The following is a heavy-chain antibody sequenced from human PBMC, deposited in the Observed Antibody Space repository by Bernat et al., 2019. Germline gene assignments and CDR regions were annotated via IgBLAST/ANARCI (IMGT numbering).Heavy chain of an antibody. CDR2: IKSEAAGGTI. V-gene: IGHV3-15*07. Sequence: EVQLVESGGGLVKPGGSLRLSCAASGLDSNTFYHAWLNWVRQAPGKGLEWVGRIKSEAAGGTIDYAEPVKGRFDISRDDSKRTLHLQMNSLRIDDTAVYFCMWEKHDAPDHWGQGTLVTVSS. J-gene: IGHJ4*02. D-gene: IGHD1-14*01. CDR1: GLDSNTFYHAW. CDR3: MWEKHDAPDH.